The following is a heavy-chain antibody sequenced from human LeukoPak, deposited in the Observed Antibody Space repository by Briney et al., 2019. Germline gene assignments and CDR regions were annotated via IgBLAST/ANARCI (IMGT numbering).Heavy chain of an antibody. D-gene: IGHD2-8*01. V-gene: IGHV3-30*04. J-gene: IGHJ3*02. CDR3: VKEANGFDM. CDR1: GFTFSSHP. Sequence: GRSLRLSCAASGFTFSSHPMNWVRLAPGKGLEWVAVIANDGRFTHYADSVKGRFTISRDNSKSTLEMQMNSLRAEDTALYYCVKEANGFDMWGLGTMVAVSS. CDR2: IANDGRFT.